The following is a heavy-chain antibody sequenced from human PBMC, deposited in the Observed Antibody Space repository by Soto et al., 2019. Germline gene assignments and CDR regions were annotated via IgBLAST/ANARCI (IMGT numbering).Heavy chain of an antibody. V-gene: IGHV4-39*01. CDR1: GGSISGSSYY. CDR3: ASFSGATYGDYGGGINY. J-gene: IGHJ4*02. CDR2: VHYSGST. Sequence: LSLTCTVSGGSISGSSYYWGWIRQPPGKGLECIGSVHYSGSTDYNPSLKSRVTISVDTYKNQFSLKLTSVTAADTAVYFCASFSGATYGDYGGGINYWGQGTLVPV. D-gene: IGHD4-17*01.